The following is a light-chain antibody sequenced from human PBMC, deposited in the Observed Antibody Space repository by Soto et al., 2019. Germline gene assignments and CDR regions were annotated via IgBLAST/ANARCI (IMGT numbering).Light chain of an antibody. Sequence: QSVLTQSPSASGTPGQRVTISCSGSRSNIGRNFAYWYQHVPGTAPRLLIQRNNERPSGVPDRFSGSKSGTSVSLAISRLRSEDEATYYCAAWDDTLDAQVFGGGTKVTVL. J-gene: IGLJ3*02. V-gene: IGLV1-47*01. CDR2: RNN. CDR3: AAWDDTLDAQV. CDR1: RSNIGRNF.